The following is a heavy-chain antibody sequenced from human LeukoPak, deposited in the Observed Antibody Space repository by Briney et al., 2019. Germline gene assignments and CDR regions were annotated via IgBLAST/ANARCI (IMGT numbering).Heavy chain of an antibody. CDR3: ARDHDWAFDY. CDR2: IHGSSSPV. D-gene: IGHD3-9*01. V-gene: IGHV3-48*04. Sequence: GGSLRLSCAASGFTFSSYSMNWVRQAPGKGLEWVSYIHGSSSPVDYADSVKGRFTMSRDNTKNSVYLQMNSLRAEDTAVYYCARDHDWAFDYWGQGILVTVSS. CDR1: GFTFSSYS. J-gene: IGHJ4*02.